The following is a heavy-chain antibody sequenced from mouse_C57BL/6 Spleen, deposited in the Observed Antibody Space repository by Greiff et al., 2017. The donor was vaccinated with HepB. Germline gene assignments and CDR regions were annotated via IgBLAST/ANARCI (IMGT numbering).Heavy chain of an antibody. J-gene: IGHJ3*01. CDR1: GYTLTEYT. V-gene: IGHV1-62-2*01. D-gene: IGHD3-3*01. CDR2: FYPGSGSI. Sequence: QVQLQQSGAELVKPGASVKLSCKASGYTLTEYTIHWVKQRSGQGLEWIGWFYPGSGSIKYKEKFKDKATLTADKSSSTAYMELSRLTSDDSAVYFCARHEDPGDHFAYWGQGTLVTVSA. CDR3: ARHEDPGDHFAY.